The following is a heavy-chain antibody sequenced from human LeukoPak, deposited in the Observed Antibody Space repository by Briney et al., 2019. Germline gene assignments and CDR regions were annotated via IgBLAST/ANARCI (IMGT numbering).Heavy chain of an antibody. J-gene: IGHJ4*02. CDR1: GGSFSGYY. CDR2: IDHSGST. D-gene: IGHD4-17*01. Sequence: SETLSLTCAVYGGSFSGYYWSWIRQPPGKGLEWIGEIDHSGSTNYNPSLKSRVTISVDTSKNQFSLKLSSVTAADTAVYYCARGPDYGGHYWGQGTLVTVSS. CDR3: ARGPDYGGHY. V-gene: IGHV4-34*01.